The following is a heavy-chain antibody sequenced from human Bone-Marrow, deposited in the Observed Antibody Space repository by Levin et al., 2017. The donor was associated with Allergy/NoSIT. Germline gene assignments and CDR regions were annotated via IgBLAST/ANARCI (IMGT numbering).Heavy chain of an antibody. CDR2: INPDGSEE. D-gene: IGHD2/OR15-2a*01. CDR3: ARGISVPGIDV. V-gene: IGHV3-7*04. Sequence: GESLKISCGASGFIFSSYWMNWVRQAPGKGLERVATINPDGSEEYYVDSVKGRFTISRDNAKNSLYLQMNSLRVEDTALYYCARGISVPGIDVWGQGTTVTVSS. CDR1: GFIFSSYW. J-gene: IGHJ6*02.